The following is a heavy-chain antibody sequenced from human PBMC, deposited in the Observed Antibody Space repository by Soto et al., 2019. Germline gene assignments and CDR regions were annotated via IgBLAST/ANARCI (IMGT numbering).Heavy chain of an antibody. CDR3: ARRSLLRVPGRRGWFDP. CDR2: MNPNSGNT. D-gene: IGHD3-10*01. CDR1: GYTFTSYD. Sequence: ASVKVSCKASGYTFTSYDINWVRQATGQGLEWMGWMNPNSGNTGYAQKFQGRVTMTRNTSISTAYMELSSLRSEDTAVYYCARRSLLRVPGRRGWFDPWGQGTLVTVSS. V-gene: IGHV1-8*01. J-gene: IGHJ5*02.